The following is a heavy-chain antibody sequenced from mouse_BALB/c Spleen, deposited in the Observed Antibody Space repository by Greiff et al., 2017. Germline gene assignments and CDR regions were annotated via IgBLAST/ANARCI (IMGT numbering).Heavy chain of an antibody. Sequence: DVKLVESGGGLVKPGGSLKLSCAASGFTFSSYALSWVRQTPEKRLEWVASISSGGSTYYPDSVKGRFTISRDNARNILYLQMRSLRSEDRAMYYCARGGELLRYWFAYWGQGTLVTVSA. D-gene: IGHD1-1*01. V-gene: IGHV5-6-5*01. CDR2: ISSGGST. J-gene: IGHJ3*01. CDR1: GFTFSSYA. CDR3: ARGGELLRYWFAY.